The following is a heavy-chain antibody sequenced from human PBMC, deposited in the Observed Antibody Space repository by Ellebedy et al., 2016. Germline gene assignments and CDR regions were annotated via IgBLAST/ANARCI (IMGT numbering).Heavy chain of an antibody. Sequence: GGSLRLSCAASGFTFSSYAMHWVRQAPGKGLEWVAVISYDGSNKYYADSVKGRFTISRDNSKNTLYLQMNSLRAEDTAVYYCAREKKLLWFGELLSEGMDVWGQGTTVTVSS. J-gene: IGHJ6*02. D-gene: IGHD3-10*01. V-gene: IGHV3-30-3*01. CDR2: ISYDGSNK. CDR1: GFTFSSYA. CDR3: AREKKLLWFGELLSEGMDV.